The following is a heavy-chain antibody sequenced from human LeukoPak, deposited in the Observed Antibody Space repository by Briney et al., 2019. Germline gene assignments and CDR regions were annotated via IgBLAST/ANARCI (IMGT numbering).Heavy chain of an antibody. Sequence: GGSLRLSCAASGFTFSSYAMSWVRQAPGKGLEWVSAISGSGGRTYYADSVRGRFTISRDNSKNTLYLQMNSLKTEDTAVYYCTAHPYYYDSSGPPFDYWGQGTLVTVSS. CDR2: ISGSGGRT. J-gene: IGHJ4*02. V-gene: IGHV3-23*01. CDR3: TAHPYYYDSSGPPFDY. CDR1: GFTFSSYA. D-gene: IGHD3-22*01.